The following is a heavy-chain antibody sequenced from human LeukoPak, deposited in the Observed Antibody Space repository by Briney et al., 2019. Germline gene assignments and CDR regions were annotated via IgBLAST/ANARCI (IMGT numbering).Heavy chain of an antibody. J-gene: IGHJ3*02. CDR1: GFTFSSYV. Sequence: GGSLRLSCAASGFTFSSYVMSWVRQAPGKGLEWVSAISDSGDSTYYADSVKGRFTTSRDNSKNTVNLQMNSLRAEDTAVYCCAKDLSPGIWGQGTMVTVSS. V-gene: IGHV3-23*01. CDR3: AKDLSPGI. CDR2: ISDSGDST.